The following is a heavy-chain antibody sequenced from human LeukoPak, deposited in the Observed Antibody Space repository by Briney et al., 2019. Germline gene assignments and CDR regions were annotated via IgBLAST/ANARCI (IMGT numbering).Heavy chain of an antibody. D-gene: IGHD5-12*01. J-gene: IGHJ4*02. CDR1: GFTFSSYW. V-gene: IGHV3-7*01. CDR2: IKHDSSEK. Sequence: GESLKISCAASGFTFSSYWMALVRQAPGKGLEWVANIKHDSSEKYYVDSVKCRFTISRDNVQNSFYLQMNSLRAEDTAVYYCARDWGSTGYDLYDYWGQGTLVTVSS. CDR3: ARDWGSTGYDLYDY.